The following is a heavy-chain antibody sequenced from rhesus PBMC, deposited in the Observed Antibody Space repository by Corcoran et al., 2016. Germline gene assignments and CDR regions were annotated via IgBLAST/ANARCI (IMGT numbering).Heavy chain of an antibody. V-gene: IGHV4-127*01. CDR1: GYSISSGYG. Sequence: QVQLQESGPGLVKPSETLSLTCAVSGYSISSGYGWSWIRQPPGKGLEWIGYIGGSIGSTNYNPSLKSRVTISKDTSKNQFSLKLSSVTAADTAVYYCARVWYYWYFDLWGPGTPITISS. CDR3: ARVWYYWYFDL. D-gene: IGHD2-21*01. J-gene: IGHJ2*01. CDR2: IGGSIGST.